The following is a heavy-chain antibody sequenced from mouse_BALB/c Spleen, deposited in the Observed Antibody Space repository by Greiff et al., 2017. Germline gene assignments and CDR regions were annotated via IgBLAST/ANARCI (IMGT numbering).Heavy chain of an antibody. CDR3: ARWTGGSSDY. Sequence: EVHLVESGGDLVKPGGSLKLSCAASGFTFSSYGMSWVRQTPDKRLEWVATISSGGSYTYYPDSVKGRFTISRDNPKNTLFLQMTSLRSEDTAMYYCARWTGGSSDYWGQGTTLTVSS. V-gene: IGHV5-6*01. CDR1: GFTFSSYG. CDR2: ISSGGSYT. J-gene: IGHJ2*01. D-gene: IGHD1-1*01.